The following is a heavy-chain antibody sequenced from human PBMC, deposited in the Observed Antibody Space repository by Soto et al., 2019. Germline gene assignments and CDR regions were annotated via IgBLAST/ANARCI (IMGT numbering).Heavy chain of an antibody. Sequence: GGSLRLSCAASGFTFSSYSMNWVRQAPGKGLEWVSYISSSSSTIYYADSVKGRFTISRDNAKNSLYLQMNSLRAEDTAVYYCARDVLFRTAIIDYWGQGTLVTVSS. V-gene: IGHV3-48*01. CDR1: GFTFSSYS. CDR3: ARDVLFRTAIIDY. D-gene: IGHD5-18*01. J-gene: IGHJ4*02. CDR2: ISSSSSTI.